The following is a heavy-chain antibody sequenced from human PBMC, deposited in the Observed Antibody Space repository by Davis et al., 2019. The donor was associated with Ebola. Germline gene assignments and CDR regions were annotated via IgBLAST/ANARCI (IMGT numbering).Heavy chain of an antibody. CDR1: GYSFTSYW. J-gene: IGHJ4*02. Sequence: GESLKISCKGSGYSFTSYWIGWVRQLPGKGLEWMGRIDPSDSYTNYSPSFQGHVTISADKSISTAYLQWSSLKASDTAMYYCARHAEYSSSGKWDWGQGTLVTVSS. V-gene: IGHV5-10-1*01. D-gene: IGHD6-13*01. CDR2: IDPSDSYT. CDR3: ARHAEYSSSGKWD.